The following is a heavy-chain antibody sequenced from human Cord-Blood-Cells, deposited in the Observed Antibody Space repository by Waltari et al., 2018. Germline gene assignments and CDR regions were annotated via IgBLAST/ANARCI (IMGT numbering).Heavy chain of an antibody. CDR1: AGSISRGDYY. V-gene: IGHV4-30-4*08. Sequence: QVQLQESGPGLVKPSQTLSLTCAVSAGSISRGDYYWSWIRPPPGKGLEWSGYIYYRGSTYYNPSLKSRVTISVDTSKNQFSLKLSSVTAADTAVYYCARRGDCSSTSCYAFDIWGQGTMVTVSS. CDR2: IYYRGST. D-gene: IGHD2-2*01. CDR3: ARRGDCSSTSCYAFDI. J-gene: IGHJ3*02.